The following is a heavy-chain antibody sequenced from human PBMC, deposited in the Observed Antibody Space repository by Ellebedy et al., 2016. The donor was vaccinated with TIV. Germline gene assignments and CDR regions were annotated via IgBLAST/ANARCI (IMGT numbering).Heavy chain of an antibody. D-gene: IGHD2-2*01. CDR2: ISAYNGNT. CDR1: GYPFPNYG. CDR3: ARDVPADAAALLDY. J-gene: IGHJ4*02. Sequence: AASVKVSCKASGYPFPNYGVSWARQAPGQGLEWVGWISAYNGNTKYGQKFQGRISLTTDTSMGTASMELRSLRADDTGVYFCARDVPADAAALLDYWGQGTRVTVSS. V-gene: IGHV1-18*04.